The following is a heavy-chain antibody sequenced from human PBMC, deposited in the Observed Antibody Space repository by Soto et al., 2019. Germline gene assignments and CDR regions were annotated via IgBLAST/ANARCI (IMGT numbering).Heavy chain of an antibody. D-gene: IGHD4-17*01. CDR2: IYYSGNT. Sequence: SETLSLTCSVSGGAIGTDYWNWIRQPRGKGLEWIGYIYYSGNTNYNPSLQSRVNISLDTSKRQFSLRLRSVTAADTAVYYCATAVTSFNLWGQEALVTVSS. CDR3: ATAVTSFNL. V-gene: IGHV4-59*01. J-gene: IGHJ5*02. CDR1: GGAIGTDY.